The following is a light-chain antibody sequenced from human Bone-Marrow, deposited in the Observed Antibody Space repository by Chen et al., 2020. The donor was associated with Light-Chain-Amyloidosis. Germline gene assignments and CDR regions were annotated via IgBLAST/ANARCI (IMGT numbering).Light chain of an antibody. Sequence: DIVLMQSPGTLSLSPGEGANLSCRASKTISSNYLTCYQQKFGQAPRLLIYGSSSRSTGIPDRFTGSGSRTDFTLTINRLEPEDFAMYYCQQYGTSPLTFGGGTKVEIK. V-gene: IGKV3-20*01. J-gene: IGKJ4*01. CDR3: QQYGTSPLT. CDR2: GSS. CDR1: KTISSNY.